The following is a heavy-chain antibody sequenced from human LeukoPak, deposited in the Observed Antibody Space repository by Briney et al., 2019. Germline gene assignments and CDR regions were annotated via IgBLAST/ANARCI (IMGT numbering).Heavy chain of an antibody. CDR1: GYTFTGYC. Sequence: ASVKVSCKASGYTFTGYCMHWVRQAPGQGLEWMGWINPNSGGTNYAQKFQGRVTMTRDTSISTAYMELSRLRSDDTAVYYCASHSVVVGSNWFDPWGQGTLVTVSS. D-gene: IGHD2-15*01. V-gene: IGHV1-2*02. CDR2: INPNSGGT. CDR3: ASHSVVVGSNWFDP. J-gene: IGHJ5*02.